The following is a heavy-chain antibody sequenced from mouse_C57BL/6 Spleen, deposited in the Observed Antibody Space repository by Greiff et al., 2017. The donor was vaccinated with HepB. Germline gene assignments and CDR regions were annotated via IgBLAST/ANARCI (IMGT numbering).Heavy chain of an antibody. CDR2: ISNGGGST. CDR1: GSTFSDYY. J-gene: IGHJ4*01. V-gene: IGHV5-12*01. D-gene: IGHD2-4*01. CDR3: AKPYDYDEDYYAMDY. Sequence: DVMLVESGGGLVQPGGSLKLSCAASGSTFSDYYMYWVRQTPEKRLEWVAYISNGGGSTYYPDTVKGRFTISRDNAKNTLYLQMSRLKSEDTAMYYCAKPYDYDEDYYAMDYWGQGTSVTVSS.